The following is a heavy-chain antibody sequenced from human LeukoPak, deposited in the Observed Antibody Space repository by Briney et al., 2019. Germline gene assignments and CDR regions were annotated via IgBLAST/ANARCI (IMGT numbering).Heavy chain of an antibody. Sequence: PGGSLRLSCVASGFTFSSYWMHWVRQTPGKGPVWVSRISSDGTSATYADSVRGQFTISRDNSKNTLYLQMNSLRAEDTAVYYCAKGDSITMVRGVPRFGYWGQGTLVTVSS. CDR2: ISSDGTSA. CDR3: AKGDSITMVRGVPRFGY. J-gene: IGHJ4*02. V-gene: IGHV3-74*01. CDR1: GFTFSSYW. D-gene: IGHD3-10*01.